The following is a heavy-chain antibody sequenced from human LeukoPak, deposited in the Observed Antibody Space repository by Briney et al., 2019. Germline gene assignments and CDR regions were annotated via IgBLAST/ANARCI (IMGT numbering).Heavy chain of an antibody. V-gene: IGHV4-59*01. CDR2: IYYSGST. D-gene: IGHD6-19*01. CDR1: GGSISSYY. CDR3: ARDLRDSSGWMYNWFDP. J-gene: IGHJ5*02. Sequence: SETLSLTCTVSGGSISSYYWSWIRQPPGKGLEWIGYIYYSGSTNYNPSLKSRVTIPVDTSKNQFSLKLSSVTAADTAVYYCARDLRDSSGWMYNWFDPWGQGTLVTVSS.